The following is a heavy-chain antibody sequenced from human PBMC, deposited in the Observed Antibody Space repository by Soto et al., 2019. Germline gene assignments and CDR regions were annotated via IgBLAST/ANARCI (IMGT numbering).Heavy chain of an antibody. CDR2: IYYSGST. J-gene: IGHJ4*02. CDR3: ARGVRYFDY. Sequence: PSETLSLTSTVSGFYISSYYWSWIRQPPGKGLEWIGYIYYSGSTNYNPSLKSRVTISVDTSKNQFSLKLSSVTAADTAVYYCARGVRYFDYWGQGTLVTVSS. CDR1: GFYISSYY. D-gene: IGHD3-10*01. V-gene: IGHV4-59*01.